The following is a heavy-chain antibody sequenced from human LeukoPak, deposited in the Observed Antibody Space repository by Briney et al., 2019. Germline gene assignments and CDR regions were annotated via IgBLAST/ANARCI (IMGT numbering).Heavy chain of an antibody. CDR2: ISYDGSNK. CDR3: ARQNWNDEADFDY. J-gene: IGHJ4*02. Sequence: GGSLRLSCAASGFTFSSYGMHWVRQAPGKGLEWVAVISYDGSNKYYADSVKGRCTISRDNSKNTLYLQMNSLRAEDTAVYYCARQNWNDEADFDYWGQGTLVTVSS. D-gene: IGHD1-1*01. V-gene: IGHV3-30*03. CDR1: GFTFSSYG.